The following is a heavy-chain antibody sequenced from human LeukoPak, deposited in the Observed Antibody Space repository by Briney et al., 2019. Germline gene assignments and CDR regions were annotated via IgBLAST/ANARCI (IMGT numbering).Heavy chain of an antibody. CDR1: GGSISSSSYY. D-gene: IGHD1-26*01. Sequence: SSETLSLTCTVSGGSISSSSYYWGWIRQPPGKGLEWIGSIYYSGSTYYNPSLKSRVTISVDTSKNQFSLKLSSVTAADTAVYYCARSSESSRKKSFDYWGQGTLVTVSS. CDR2: IYYSGST. CDR3: ARSSESSRKKSFDY. V-gene: IGHV4-39*07. J-gene: IGHJ4*02.